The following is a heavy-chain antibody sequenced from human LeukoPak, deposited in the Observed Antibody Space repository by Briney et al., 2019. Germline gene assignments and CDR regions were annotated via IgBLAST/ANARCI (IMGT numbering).Heavy chain of an antibody. V-gene: IGHV3-53*01. CDR3: ARLGPYYFDN. CDR2: IYSGGNT. D-gene: IGHD3-16*01. Sequence: GGSLRLSCAASGFTVSSNYMSWVRQAPGKGLEWVSVIYSGGNTYYADSVKGRFTISRDSSKNTLYLQMNSLRAEDTAMYYCARLGPYYFDNWGQGTLVTVSS. CDR1: GFTVSSNY. J-gene: IGHJ4*02.